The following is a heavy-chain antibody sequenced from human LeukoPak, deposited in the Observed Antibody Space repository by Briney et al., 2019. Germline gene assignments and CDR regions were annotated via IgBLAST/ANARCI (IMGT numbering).Heavy chain of an antibody. CDR3: ARDPVGAKFYYYYGMDV. D-gene: IGHD1-26*01. V-gene: IGHV4-61*02. Sequence: SQTLSLTCTVSGGSISSGSYYWSWIRQPAGKGLEWIGRIYTSGSTNYNPSLKGRVTISVDTSKNQFSLKLSPVTAADTAVYYCARDPVGAKFYYYYGMDVWGQGTTVTVSS. CDR2: IYTSGST. J-gene: IGHJ6*02. CDR1: GGSISSGSYY.